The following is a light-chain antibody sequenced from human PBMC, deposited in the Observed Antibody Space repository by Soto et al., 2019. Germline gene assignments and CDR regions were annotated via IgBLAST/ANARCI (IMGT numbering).Light chain of an antibody. CDR3: QQYNNWPPYT. V-gene: IGKV3-15*01. CDR2: GAS. CDR1: QSVTNN. Sequence: EIVMTQSPAALSVSPGESVTLSCRASQSVTNNLAWYQQKPGQAPRLLIYGASTMATGIPVRFSGSGSGTEFTLTISGLQSEDFAVYYCQQYNNWPPYTFGQGTKLEIK. J-gene: IGKJ2*01.